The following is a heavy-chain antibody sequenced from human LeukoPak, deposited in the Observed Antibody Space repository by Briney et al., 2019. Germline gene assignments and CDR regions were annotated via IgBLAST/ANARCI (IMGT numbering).Heavy chain of an antibody. Sequence: PGGSLRLSCAASGFTFSSYAMTWVRQAPGKGLEWVSAIGGSGGGTYYADSVKGRFTISRDNSKYTVYLQMNSLRAEDTAVYYCAKSGSSSFDALDIWGQGTMVTVSS. CDR3: AKSGSSSFDALDI. V-gene: IGHV3-23*01. CDR2: IGGSGGGT. J-gene: IGHJ3*02. D-gene: IGHD6-6*01. CDR1: GFTFSSYA.